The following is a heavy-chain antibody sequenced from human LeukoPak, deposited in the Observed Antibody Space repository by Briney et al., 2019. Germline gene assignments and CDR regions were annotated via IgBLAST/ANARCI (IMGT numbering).Heavy chain of an antibody. V-gene: IGHV1-69*04. D-gene: IGHD3-10*01. J-gene: IGHJ4*02. CDR2: IIPILGIA. Sequence: SVKVSCKASGYTFTSYGISWVRQAPGQGLEWMGRIIPILGIANYAQKFQGRVTITADKSTSTAYMELSSLRSEDTAVYYCAGSTPDYYGSGSYLDYWGQGTLVTVSS. CDR1: GYTFTSYG. CDR3: AGSTPDYYGSGSYLDY.